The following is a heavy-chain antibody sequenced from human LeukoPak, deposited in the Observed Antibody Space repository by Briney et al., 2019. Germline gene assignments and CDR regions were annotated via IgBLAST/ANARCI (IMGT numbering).Heavy chain of an antibody. J-gene: IGHJ3*02. D-gene: IGHD1-26*01. Sequence: GESLKISCKTSGYSFSYSWIGWVRQVPGKGLEWMGIIYPDDSDTKKAPSFQGRVTISADKSLSITYFQWDNLQASDTAMYYCARLGAANSKAFDIWGQGTMVTVSS. CDR3: ARLGAANSKAFDI. CDR2: IYPDDSDT. CDR1: GYSFSYSW. V-gene: IGHV5-51*01.